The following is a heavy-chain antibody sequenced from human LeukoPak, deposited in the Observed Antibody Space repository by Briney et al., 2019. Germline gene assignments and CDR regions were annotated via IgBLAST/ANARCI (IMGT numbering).Heavy chain of an antibody. CDR1: GVTFRDYF. J-gene: IGHJ4*02. D-gene: IGHD2-21*02. CDR2: ISISSSYT. V-gene: IGHV3-11*03. CDR3: ASLSKGDPFYFGY. Sequence: PGGSLRLSCAATGVTFRDYFMSWLRQAPGKGLEWVSYISISSSYTNYADSVKGRFTISRDNAKNSLYLQMNSLRAEDTAVYYCASLSKGDPFYFGYWGQGTLVTVSS.